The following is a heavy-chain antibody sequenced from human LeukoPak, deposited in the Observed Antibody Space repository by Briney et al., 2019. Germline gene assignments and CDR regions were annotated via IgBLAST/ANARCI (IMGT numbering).Heavy chain of an antibody. CDR2: IIPILGIA. V-gene: IGHV1-69*04. Sequence: SVKVSCKASGGTFSSYTISWVRQAPGQGLEWMGRIIPILGIANYAQKFQGRVTITADKSTSTAYMELSSLRSEDTAVYYCARDLDRMSPNHYYYCYMDVWGKGTTVTVSS. CDR1: GGTFSSYT. J-gene: IGHJ6*03. D-gene: IGHD2-8*01. CDR3: ARDLDRMSPNHYYYCYMDV.